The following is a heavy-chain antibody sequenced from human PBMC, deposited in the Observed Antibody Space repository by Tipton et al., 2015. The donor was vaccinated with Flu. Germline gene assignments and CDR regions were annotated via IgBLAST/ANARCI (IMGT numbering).Heavy chain of an antibody. V-gene: IGHV3-23*01. D-gene: IGHD6-19*01. CDR3: AKDDARSYSSGWTLDALDI. Sequence: SLRLSCAASAFTFSSYGMSWVRQAPGKGLEWVSGISSSSVYTNYADSVKGRFTISRDNSKNTLYLQMNSLRAEDTAVYYCAKDDARSYSSGWTLDALDIWGQGTMVTVSS. J-gene: IGHJ3*02. CDR2: ISSSSVYT. CDR1: AFTFSSYG.